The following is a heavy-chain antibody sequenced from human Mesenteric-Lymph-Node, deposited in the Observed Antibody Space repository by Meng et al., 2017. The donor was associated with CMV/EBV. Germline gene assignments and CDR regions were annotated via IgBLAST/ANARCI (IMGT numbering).Heavy chain of an antibody. Sequence: GESLKISCVASGFTFSRFSMSWVRQTPGRRLEWVSSISTTSSYIYYADSMKGRFTISRDNANNSLYLQMDNLRAEDTAVYYCVRAAVTVPRGVIPNFDYWGHGTLVTVSS. CDR1: GFTFSRFS. D-gene: IGHD3-10*01. J-gene: IGHJ4*01. V-gene: IGHV3-21*01. CDR2: ISTTSSYI. CDR3: VRAAVTVPRGVIPNFDY.